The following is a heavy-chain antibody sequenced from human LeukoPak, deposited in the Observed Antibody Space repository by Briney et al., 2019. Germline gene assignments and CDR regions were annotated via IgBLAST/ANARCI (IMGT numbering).Heavy chain of an antibody. CDR1: GYTFTNYG. D-gene: IGHD3-10*01. CDR3: ARDIGLVRGIIMAH. V-gene: IGHV1-18*01. CDR2: ISLATGDP. Sequence: ASVKVSCKASGYTFTNYGTSWVRQAPGQGLEWVAWISLATGDPSNAQKFQGRVTLTTDTSTSTAYMELRSLKSDDTAVYYCARDIGLVRGIIMAHWGQGTQVTVSS. J-gene: IGHJ4*02.